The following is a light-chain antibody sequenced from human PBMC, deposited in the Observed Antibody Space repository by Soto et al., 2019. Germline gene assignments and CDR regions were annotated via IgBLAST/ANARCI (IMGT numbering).Light chain of an antibody. V-gene: IGLV2-23*02. CDR2: EVN. J-gene: IGLJ2*01. CDR1: SSDIGSYDL. Sequence: QSALTQPASVSGSPGQSITISCTGASSDIGSYDLVSWYQQNPGKTPRLIIYEVNKRPWGVSNSFSGSKSGNTASMTISGLQAEDEADYYCCSYTSSNTVVFGGGTKLTVL. CDR3: CSYTSSNTVV.